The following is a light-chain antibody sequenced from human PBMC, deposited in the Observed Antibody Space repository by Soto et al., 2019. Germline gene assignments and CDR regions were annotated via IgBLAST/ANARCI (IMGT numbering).Light chain of an antibody. CDR2: GAS. CDR3: QQYNGWPLIT. CDR1: QSVTTN. Sequence: EIVMTQSPATLSVSPGERATLSCRASQSVTTNLAWYQQKPGQAPRLLIYGASTRATGIPARFSGSGSGTEFTLTISSLQSEDFAVYYCQQYNGWPLITCGQGTRLEIK. V-gene: IGKV3-15*01. J-gene: IGKJ5*01.